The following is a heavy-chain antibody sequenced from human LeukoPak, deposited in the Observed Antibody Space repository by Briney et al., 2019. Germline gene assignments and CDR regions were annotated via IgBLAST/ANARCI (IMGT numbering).Heavy chain of an antibody. J-gene: IGHJ4*02. D-gene: IGHD6-13*01. CDR1: GGSISSYH. CDR2: IYTTGST. V-gene: IGHV4-4*07. Sequence: SETLSLTCTVSGGSISSYHWTWIRQPAGKGLEWIGHIYTTGSTNYNPSLKSRVTISVDKSKNRFSLKLSYVTAADTAVYYCARNADSSNWYSDSWGQGTLVTVSS. CDR3: ARNADSSNWYSDS.